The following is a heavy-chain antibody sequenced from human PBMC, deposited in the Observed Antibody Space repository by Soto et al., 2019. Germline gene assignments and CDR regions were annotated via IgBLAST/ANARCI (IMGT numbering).Heavy chain of an antibody. CDR1: GYTFTTYG. J-gene: IGHJ6*02. D-gene: IGHD3-10*01. CDR2: VSAYNGAT. V-gene: IGHV1-18*04. CDR3: ARTCPLGACYKHDLYRYGLDV. Sequence: QVQLEQSGPEVRKPGASVRVSCKASGYTFTTYGFSWVRQAPGQGLEWMGWVSAYNGATQIQEKFEGRLTRTTDRATATGYLEMRSLRTDDTDLYYCARTCPLGACYKHDLYRYGLDVWGQGTTIIVSS.